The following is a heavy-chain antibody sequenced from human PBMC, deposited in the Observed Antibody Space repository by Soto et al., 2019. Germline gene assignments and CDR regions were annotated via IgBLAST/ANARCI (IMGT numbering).Heavy chain of an antibody. V-gene: IGHV3-53*01. D-gene: IGHD6-19*01. Sequence: EVQLVESGGDLIQPGGSLRLSCAASGFSVSSNYMTWVRQAPGKGLERVSLIYSDGSTYYADSVKGRFTISRDNSKNTLYLQMNCLGVEDTAVYYCARGPGSSGGCCAIDYWGQGTLFTVSS. J-gene: IGHJ4*02. CDR1: GFSVSSNY. CDR3: ARGPGSSGGCCAIDY. CDR2: IYSDGST.